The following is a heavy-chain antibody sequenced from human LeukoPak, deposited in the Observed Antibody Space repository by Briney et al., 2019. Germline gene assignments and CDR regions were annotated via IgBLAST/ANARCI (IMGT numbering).Heavy chain of an antibody. CDR3: ARVHGAPEWYFDL. V-gene: IGHV4-61*01. CDR1: GGSISGSFYY. D-gene: IGHD4-17*01. CDR2: IYYSGST. J-gene: IGHJ2*01. Sequence: PSETLSLTCTVSGGSISGSFYYWSWIRQPPGKGLEWIGYIYYSGSTNYNPSLKSRVTISVDTSKNQFSLKLSSVTAADTAVYYCARVHGAPEWYFDLWGRGTLVTVSS.